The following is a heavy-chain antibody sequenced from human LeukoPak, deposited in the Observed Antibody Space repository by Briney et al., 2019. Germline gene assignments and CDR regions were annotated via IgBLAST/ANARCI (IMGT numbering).Heavy chain of an antibody. CDR3: ARRYHSGSYDY. J-gene: IGHJ4*02. V-gene: IGHV3-74*01. CDR1: GFTFSSYW. D-gene: IGHD3-10*01. Sequence: GALRLSCAASGFTFSSYWMHWVRQAPGKGLVWLSRINSDGSRTRYAGSVQDRFTISRDNAKNTLHMQMNSLRAEDTAVYYCARRYHSGSYDYWGQGTLVTVSS. CDR2: INSDGSRT.